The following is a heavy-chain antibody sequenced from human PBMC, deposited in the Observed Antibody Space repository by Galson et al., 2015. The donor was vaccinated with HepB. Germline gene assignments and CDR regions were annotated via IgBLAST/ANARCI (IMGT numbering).Heavy chain of an antibody. CDR1: GDSVSSSTAA. Sequence: CAISGDSVSSSTAAWYWIRQSPSRGLEWLGRTYYRSKWYNDYAVSVKSRITINPGTSKNQFSLQLSSVTPDDTAVYYCARDSFYDNTGYPVPRNFGVDVWGQGTTVTVSS. J-gene: IGHJ6*02. CDR2: TYYRSKWYN. CDR3: ARDSFYDNTGYPVPRNFGVDV. V-gene: IGHV6-1*01. D-gene: IGHD3-22*01.